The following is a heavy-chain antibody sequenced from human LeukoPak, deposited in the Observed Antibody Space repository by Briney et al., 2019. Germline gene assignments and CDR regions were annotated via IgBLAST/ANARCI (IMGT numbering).Heavy chain of an antibody. J-gene: IGHJ6*02. Sequence: GGSLRLSCAASGFTCSSYAMSWVRQAPGKGLEWVSAISGSGGSTYYADSVKGRFTISRDNSKNTLYLQMNSLRAEDTAVYYCAKDMQPYHYYYYGMDVWGQGTTVTVSS. CDR1: GFTCSSYA. D-gene: IGHD2-2*01. CDR3: AKDMQPYHYYYYGMDV. CDR2: ISGSGGST. V-gene: IGHV3-23*01.